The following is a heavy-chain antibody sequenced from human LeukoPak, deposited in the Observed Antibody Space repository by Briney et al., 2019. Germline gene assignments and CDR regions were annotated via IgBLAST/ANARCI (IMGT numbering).Heavy chain of an antibody. CDR2: IYYSGST. CDR3: ARGPNYVWGSYRYFDY. J-gene: IGHJ4*02. V-gene: IGHV4-30-4*01. Sequence: PSETLSLTCTVSSGSISRGDYYWSWIRQSPGKGLEWIGYIYYSGSTDYNPSLKSRVTISVDTPKNQFSLKLSSVTAADTAVYYCARGPNYVWGSYRYFDYWGRGTLVTVSS. CDR1: SGSISRGDYY. D-gene: IGHD3-16*02.